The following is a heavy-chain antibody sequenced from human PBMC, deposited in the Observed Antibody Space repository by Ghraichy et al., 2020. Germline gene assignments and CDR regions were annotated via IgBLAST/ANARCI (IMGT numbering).Heavy chain of an antibody. CDR2: INHSGST. Sequence: GSLRLTCAVYGGSFSGYYWSWIRQPPGKGLEWIGEINHSGSTNYNPSLTSRVTISVDTSKNQFSLKLSSVTAADTAVYYCARGRKAVAGRGRGYFDYWGQGTLVTVSS. J-gene: IGHJ4*02. D-gene: IGHD6-19*01. CDR3: ARGRKAVAGRGRGYFDY. CDR1: GGSFSGYY. V-gene: IGHV4-34*01.